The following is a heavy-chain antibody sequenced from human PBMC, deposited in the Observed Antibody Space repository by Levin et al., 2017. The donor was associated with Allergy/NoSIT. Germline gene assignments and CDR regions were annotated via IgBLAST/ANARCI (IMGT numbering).Heavy chain of an antibody. CDR1: GFTFSSNW. CDR3: ARSTRSAAGMEY. Sequence: GGSLRLSCAASGFTFSSNWMHWVRQAPGKGLVWVSRINTDGSTTNYADSVKGRFTISRDNAKNTLYLQMNSLRAEDTAVYYCARSTRSAAGMEYWGQGILVTVSS. V-gene: IGHV3-74*01. J-gene: IGHJ4*02. CDR2: INTDGSTT. D-gene: IGHD6-13*01.